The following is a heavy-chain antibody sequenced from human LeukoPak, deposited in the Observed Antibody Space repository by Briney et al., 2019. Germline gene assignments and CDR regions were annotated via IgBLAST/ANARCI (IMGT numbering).Heavy chain of an antibody. V-gene: IGHV1-8*01. D-gene: IGHD6-6*01. CDR2: MSPRRGDT. CDR1: GYTFSNYD. Sequence: ASVKVSCKASGYTFSNYDINWVRQATGRGLEWMGWMSPRRGDTGYAQTFQGRITMTRDTSISTAYLELNSLRSDDTAVYYCARALIAAQYYYYYYYMDVWGKGTTVTVSS. J-gene: IGHJ6*03. CDR3: ARALIAAQYYYYYYYMDV.